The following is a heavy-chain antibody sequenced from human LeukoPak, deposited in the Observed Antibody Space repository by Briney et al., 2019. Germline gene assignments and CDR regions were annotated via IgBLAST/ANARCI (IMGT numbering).Heavy chain of an antibody. CDR2: IYYSGST. J-gene: IGHJ4*02. D-gene: IGHD3-10*01. V-gene: IGHV4-39*01. CDR1: GGSISSSSYY. CDR3: ATSYGSGSYYNILPDY. Sequence: PSETLSLTCTVSGGSISSSSYYWGWIRQPPGKGLEWIGSIYYSGSTYYNPSLKSRVTISVDTSKNQFSLKLGSVTAADTAVYYCATSYGSGSYYNILPDYWGQGTLVTVSS.